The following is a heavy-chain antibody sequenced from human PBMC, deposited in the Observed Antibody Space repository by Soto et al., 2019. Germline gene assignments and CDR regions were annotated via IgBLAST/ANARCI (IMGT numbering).Heavy chain of an antibody. Sequence: SGPTLVNPTQTLTLTCTFSGFSLSTSGVGVGWIRQPPGKALEWLAVHWDDDKRYSPSLKSRLTITKDTSKNQVVLTMTNMDPVDTATYYCAHQDRYSGSFDYWGQGTLVTVSS. D-gene: IGHD1-26*01. V-gene: IGHV2-5*02. CDR2: HWDDDK. J-gene: IGHJ4*02. CDR1: GFSLSTSGVG. CDR3: AHQDRYSGSFDY.